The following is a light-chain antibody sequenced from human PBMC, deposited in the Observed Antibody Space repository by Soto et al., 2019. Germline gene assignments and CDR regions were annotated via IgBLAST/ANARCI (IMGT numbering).Light chain of an antibody. CDR3: QQYTQWPIT. Sequence: EIVMTQSPDTLSLSPGETATLSCRASQTIGRNYLAWYQQKPGQVPRLLIYGISTRATDIPARFSGSGSGTEFTLTICSLQCEDFAVYYCQQYTQWPITFGQGTRLEIK. J-gene: IGKJ5*01. CDR1: QTIGRN. CDR2: GIS. V-gene: IGKV3-15*01.